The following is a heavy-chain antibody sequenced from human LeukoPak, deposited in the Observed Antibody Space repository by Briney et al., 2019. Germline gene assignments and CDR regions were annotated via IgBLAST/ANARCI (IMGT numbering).Heavy chain of an antibody. CDR3: ANTKSHYGDERYYGMDV. Sequence: PSGTLSLTCAVSGGSISSSNWWSWVRQPPGKGLEWIGEIYHSGSTNYNPSLKSRVTISVDKSKNQFSLKLSSVTAADTAVYYCANTKSHYGDERYYGMDVWGQGTTVTVSS. D-gene: IGHD4-17*01. V-gene: IGHV4-4*02. CDR2: IYHSGST. J-gene: IGHJ6*02. CDR1: GGSISSSNW.